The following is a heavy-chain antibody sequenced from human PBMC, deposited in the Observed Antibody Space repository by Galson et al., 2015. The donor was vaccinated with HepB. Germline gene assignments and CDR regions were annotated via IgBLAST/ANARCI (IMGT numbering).Heavy chain of an antibody. D-gene: IGHD5-12*01. J-gene: IGHJ4*02. CDR3: AKVNKWLRVFDYFDY. V-gene: IGHV3-30*18. CDR2: ISYDGSNK. CDR1: GFTFSSYG. Sequence: SLRLSCAASGFTFSSYGMHWVRQAPGKGLEWVAVISYDGSNKYYADSVKGRFTISRDNSKNTLYLQMNSLRAEDTAVYYCAKVNKWLRVFDYFDYWGQGTLVTVSS.